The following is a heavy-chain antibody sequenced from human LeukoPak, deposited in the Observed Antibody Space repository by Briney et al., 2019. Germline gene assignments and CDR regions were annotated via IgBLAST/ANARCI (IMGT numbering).Heavy chain of an antibody. CDR3: ARERAYGDYEYYFDY. CDR2: INPSGGST. V-gene: IGHV1-46*01. J-gene: IGHJ4*02. Sequence: GASVKVSCKASGYTFTSYYMHWVRQAPGQGLEWMGIINPSGGSTSYAQKFQGRVTMTRDTSISTAYMELSRLRSDDTAVYYCARERAYGDYEYYFDYWGQGTLVTVSS. D-gene: IGHD4-17*01. CDR1: GYTFTSYY.